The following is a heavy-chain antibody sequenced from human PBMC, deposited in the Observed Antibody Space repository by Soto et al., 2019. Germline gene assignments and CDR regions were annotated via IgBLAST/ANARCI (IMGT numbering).Heavy chain of an antibody. CDR3: AKGAGGWSGLYSYGMDV. CDR1: GFTFSSYG. V-gene: IGHV3-30*18. D-gene: IGHD6-19*01. J-gene: IGHJ6*02. Sequence: QVQLVESGGGVVQPGRSLRLSCAASGFTFSSYGMHWVRQAPGKGLEWVAVISYDGSNKYYADSVKGRFTISRDNSKNTLYLQMNSLRAEDTAVYYCAKGAGGWSGLYSYGMDVWGQGTTVTVSS. CDR2: ISYDGSNK.